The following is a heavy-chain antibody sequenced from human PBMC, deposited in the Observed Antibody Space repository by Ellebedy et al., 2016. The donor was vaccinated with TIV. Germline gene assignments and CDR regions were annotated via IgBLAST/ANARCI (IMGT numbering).Heavy chain of an antibody. CDR2: IYYSGST. CDR1: GGSISSSSYY. D-gene: IGHD4-17*01. Sequence: MPSETLSLTCTVSGGSISSSSYYWGWIRQPPGQGLEWIGTIYYSGSTYYNPSLKRRVTISLDTSKNQFSLKLSSVTAADTAVYYCARRNDYGDYINWFDPWGQGTLVTVSS. CDR3: ARRNDYGDYINWFDP. V-gene: IGHV4-39*01. J-gene: IGHJ5*02.